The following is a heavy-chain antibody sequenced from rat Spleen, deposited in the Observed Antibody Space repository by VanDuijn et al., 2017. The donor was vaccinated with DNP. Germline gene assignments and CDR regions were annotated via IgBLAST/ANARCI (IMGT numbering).Heavy chain of an antibody. CDR2: ITSSGGDS. V-gene: IGHV5-31*01. Sequence: EVQLVESGGDLVQPGRSLKVSCVASGFTFNNYWMTWTRQVPGKGLEWVASITSSGGDSYYPDSVKGRFTISRDNAENTVCLQMNSLRSEDTATYYCAKDRTGGFAMDAWGQGTSVTVSS. CDR1: GFTFNNYW. J-gene: IGHJ4*01. CDR3: AKDRTGGFAMDA. D-gene: IGHD4-1*01.